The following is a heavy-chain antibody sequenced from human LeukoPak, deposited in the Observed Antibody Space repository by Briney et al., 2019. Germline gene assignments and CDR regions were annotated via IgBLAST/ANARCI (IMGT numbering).Heavy chain of an antibody. CDR1: GGSISSGGYY. CDR2: IYYSGST. D-gene: IGHD5-12*01. J-gene: IGHJ4*02. V-gene: IGHV4-31*03. Sequence: SETLSLTCTVSGGSISSGGYYWSWIRQHPGKGLEWIGYIYYSGSTYYNPSLKSRVTISVDTSKNQFSLKLSSVTAADTAVCCCARVLSGYDSRHYFDYWGQGTLVTVSS. CDR3: ARVLSGYDSRHYFDY.